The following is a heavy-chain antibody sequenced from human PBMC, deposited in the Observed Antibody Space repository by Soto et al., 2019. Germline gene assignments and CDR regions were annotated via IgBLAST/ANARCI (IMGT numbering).Heavy chain of an antibody. CDR3: ARDRGGFCSGGSCSYYGMDV. J-gene: IGHJ6*02. CDR2: ISSSGSTI. CDR1: GFSFTSYQ. Sequence: GGTLRLSCAASGFSFTSYQMNWVRQAPGNGLEWVSYISSSGSTIYYADSVKGRFTISRDNAKNSLYLQMNSLRAEDTAVYYCARDRGGFCSGGSCSYYGMDVWGQGTTVTVSS. D-gene: IGHD2-15*01. V-gene: IGHV3-48*03.